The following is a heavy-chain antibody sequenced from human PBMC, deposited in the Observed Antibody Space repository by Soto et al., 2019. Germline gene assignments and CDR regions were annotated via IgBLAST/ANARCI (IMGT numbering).Heavy chain of an antibody. D-gene: IGHD5-18*01. CDR3: ARRGGYSYGYTYYGMDV. CDR1: GCSFTSYW. J-gene: IGHJ6*02. Sequence: PGESLKISCKGSGCSFTSYWISWVRQMPGKGLEWMGIIYPGDSDTRYSPSFQGQVTISADKSISTAYLQWSSLKASDTAMYYCARRGGYSYGYTYYGMDVWGQGTTVTVSS. V-gene: IGHV5-51*01. CDR2: IYPGDSDT.